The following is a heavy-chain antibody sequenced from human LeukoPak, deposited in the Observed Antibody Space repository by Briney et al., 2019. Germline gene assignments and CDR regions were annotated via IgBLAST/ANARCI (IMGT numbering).Heavy chain of an antibody. D-gene: IGHD2-2*01. Sequence: GGSLRLSCAASGFTFSSYSMNWVRQAPGKGLEWVSSISRSSSYIYYADSVKGRFTISRDNAKNSLHLQMNSLRAEDTAVYYCARVQGAYCSSTSCYSAPGQHTFDYWGQGTLVTVSS. CDR2: ISRSSSYI. J-gene: IGHJ4*02. CDR3: ARVQGAYCSSTSCYSAPGQHTFDY. V-gene: IGHV3-21*01. CDR1: GFTFSSYS.